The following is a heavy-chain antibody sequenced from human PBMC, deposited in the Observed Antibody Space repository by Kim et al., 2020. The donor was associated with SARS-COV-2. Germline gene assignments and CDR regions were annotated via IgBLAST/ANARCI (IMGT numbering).Heavy chain of an antibody. Sequence: GGSLRLSCAASGFTFRNYGMHWVRQAPGKGLEWVALIWYDGSNKYYADSVKGRFTISRDNSKNTLYLQMNSLRVEDTAVYYCTKRAGVAGSDIYGMDVWGQGTTVSVS. V-gene: IGHV3-33*06. CDR2: IWYDGSNK. J-gene: IGHJ6*02. D-gene: IGHD1-26*01. CDR1: GFTFRNYG. CDR3: TKRAGVAGSDIYGMDV.